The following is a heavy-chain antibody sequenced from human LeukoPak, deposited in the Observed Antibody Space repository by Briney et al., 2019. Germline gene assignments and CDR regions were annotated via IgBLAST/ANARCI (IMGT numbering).Heavy chain of an antibody. Sequence: PGGSLRLSCAASGFTFSDYYMSWIRQAPGKGLEWVSSISSSSSYIYYADSVKGRFTISRDNAKNSLYLQMNSLRAEDTAVYYCARDHSSSGLYYLDYWGQGTLVTVSS. CDR3: ARDHSSSGLYYLDY. D-gene: IGHD6-13*01. J-gene: IGHJ4*02. CDR1: GFTFSDYY. CDR2: ISSSSSYI. V-gene: IGHV3-11*06.